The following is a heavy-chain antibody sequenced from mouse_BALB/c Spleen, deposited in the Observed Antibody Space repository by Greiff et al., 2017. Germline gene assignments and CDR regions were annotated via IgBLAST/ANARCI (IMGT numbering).Heavy chain of an antibody. Sequence: EVKVVESGGGLVKLGGSLKLSCAASGFTFSSYYMSWVRQTPEKRLELVAAINSNGGSTYYPDTVKGRFTISRDNAKNTLYLQMSSLKSEDTALYYCARHEPLRPFAYWGQGTLVTVSA. D-gene: IGHD1-2*01. V-gene: IGHV5-6-2*01. CDR1: GFTFSSYY. J-gene: IGHJ3*01. CDR2: INSNGGST. CDR3: ARHEPLRPFAY.